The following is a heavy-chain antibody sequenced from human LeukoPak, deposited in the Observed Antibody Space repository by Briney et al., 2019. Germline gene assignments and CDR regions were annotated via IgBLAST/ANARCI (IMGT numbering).Heavy chain of an antibody. CDR2: IYSGGST. CDR1: GFTVSSNY. J-gene: IGHJ4*02. CDR3: ARGRELLHFDY. V-gene: IGHV3-66*02. Sequence: GGSLRLSCAASGFTVSSNYMSWVRQAPGKGLEWVSVIYSGGSTYYADSVKGRFTISRDNSKNTLYLQMNNLRAEDTAVYYCARGRELLHFDYWGQGTLVTVSS. D-gene: IGHD1-26*01.